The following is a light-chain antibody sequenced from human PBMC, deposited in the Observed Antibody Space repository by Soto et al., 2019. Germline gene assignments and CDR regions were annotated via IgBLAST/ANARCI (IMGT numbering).Light chain of an antibody. CDR1: QSVSSN. CDR2: GAS. CDR3: QHYNNLPLT. J-gene: IGKJ4*01. Sequence: EIVLTQSPATLSVTTGERATLSCRASQSVSSNLAWYQQKPGQAPRLLIYGASSRAPGIPARFSGSGSGTEFTLTISSLQSEDFAVYYCQHYNNLPLTFGGGAKVEIK. V-gene: IGKV3-15*01.